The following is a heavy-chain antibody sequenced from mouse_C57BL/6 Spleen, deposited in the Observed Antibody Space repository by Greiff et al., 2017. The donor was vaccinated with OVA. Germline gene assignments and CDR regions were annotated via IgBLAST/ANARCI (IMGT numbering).Heavy chain of an antibody. CDR3: ARFSFEHY. CDR2: IDPSDSYT. Sequence: QVQLQQSGAELVMPGASVKLSCKASGYTFTSYWMHWVKQRPGQGLEWIGEIDPSDSYTNYNQKFKGKSTLTVDKSSSTAYMQLSSLTSEDSAVYYCARFSFEHYWGQGTTLTVSS. J-gene: IGHJ2*01. CDR1: GYTFTSYW. V-gene: IGHV1-69*01.